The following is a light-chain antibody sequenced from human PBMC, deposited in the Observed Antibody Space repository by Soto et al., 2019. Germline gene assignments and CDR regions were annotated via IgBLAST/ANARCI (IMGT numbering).Light chain of an antibody. CDR2: EGS. J-gene: IGLJ1*01. V-gene: IGLV2-23*01. CDR3: SSYVGDSAYA. Sequence: QSVLTQPASMSGSPGQSITISCSGTTYGFETYNQVSWYQQHPGRAPKILIYEGSKRPSGVSNRFSGSKSGNTASLTISGLQAEDEADYSCSSYVGDSAYAFGNGTKVTV. CDR1: TYGFETYNQ.